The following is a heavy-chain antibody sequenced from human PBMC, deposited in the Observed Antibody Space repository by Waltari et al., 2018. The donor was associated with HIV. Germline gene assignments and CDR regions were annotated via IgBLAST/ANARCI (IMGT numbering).Heavy chain of an antibody. CDR1: GFTFSSYG. CDR3: ARLQTWFDY. J-gene: IGHJ4*02. CDR2: IGSTGRTT. V-gene: IGHV3-48*02. Sequence: EVQLVESGGGLVQPGGSLRLSCAASGFTFSSYGMNWVRQAPGKGREWVAHIGSTGRTTHYADSVKGRFTISRDDAKNSLYLQANSLRDEDTGVYFCARLQTWFDYWGQGTLVAVSS.